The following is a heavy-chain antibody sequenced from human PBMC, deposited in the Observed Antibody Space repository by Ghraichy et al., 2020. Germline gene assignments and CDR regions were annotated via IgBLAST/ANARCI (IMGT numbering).Heavy chain of an antibody. CDR1: GFSISDHY. D-gene: IGHD2-15*01. Sequence: WGSLRLSCAASGFSISDHYMDWVRQAPGKGLEWVGRTRNKANSYTTEYVASVKGRFTVSRDDSKSSVYLQMNSLKAEDTAVYYCARGPYCSAGNCYRSAIDYWGQGTLVLVSS. CDR2: TRNKANSYTT. CDR3: ARGPYCSAGNCYRSAIDY. J-gene: IGHJ4*02. V-gene: IGHV3-72*01.